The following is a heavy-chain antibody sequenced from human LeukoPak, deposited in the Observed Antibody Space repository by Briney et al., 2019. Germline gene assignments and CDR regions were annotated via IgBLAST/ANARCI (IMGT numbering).Heavy chain of an antibody. CDR2: IYSDGST. J-gene: IGHJ4*02. CDR3: AREGGSGKPNYSHSKRGFDY. CDR1: GFTVSSDY. Sequence: GGSLRLSCAVSGFTVSSDYMTWVRQAPGKGLEWVSVIYSDGSTYYTASVKGRFTISRDSSKKTLYLQMNSIRAEDTALYYYAREGGSGKPNYSHSKRGFDYWGQGTLVSVSS. V-gene: IGHV3-66*01. D-gene: IGHD1-26*01.